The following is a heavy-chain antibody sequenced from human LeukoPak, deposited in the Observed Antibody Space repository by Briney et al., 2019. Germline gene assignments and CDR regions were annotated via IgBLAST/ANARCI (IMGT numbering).Heavy chain of an antibody. V-gene: IGHV4-61*02. CDR1: GGSISSGSYY. Sequence: SETLSLTCTVSGGSISSGSYYWSWIQQPAGKGLEWIGRIYTSGSTNYNPSLKSRVTISVDTSKNQFSLKLSSVTAADTAVYYCARGVVPGAVVGFDPWGQGTLVTVSS. CDR3: ARGVVPGAVVGFDP. D-gene: IGHD2-2*01. CDR2: IYTSGST. J-gene: IGHJ5*02.